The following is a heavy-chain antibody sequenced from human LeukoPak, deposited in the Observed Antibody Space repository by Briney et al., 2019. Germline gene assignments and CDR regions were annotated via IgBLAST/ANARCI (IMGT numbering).Heavy chain of an antibody. D-gene: IGHD6-19*01. Sequence: GGSLRLSCAASGFTFSSYSMNWVRQAPGKGLEWVSSISSSSSYIYYADSVKGRFTISRDNAKNSLYLQMNSLRAEDTALYYCAKEYSSGWYRSYYYGMDVWGQGTTVTVSS. CDR2: ISSSSSYI. CDR1: GFTFSSYS. J-gene: IGHJ6*02. V-gene: IGHV3-21*04. CDR3: AKEYSSGWYRSYYYGMDV.